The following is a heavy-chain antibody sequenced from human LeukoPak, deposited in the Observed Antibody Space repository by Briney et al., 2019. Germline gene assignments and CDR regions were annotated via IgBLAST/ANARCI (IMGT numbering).Heavy chain of an antibody. Sequence: SETLSLTCTVSGDSISSSNCYWGWIRQPPGKGLEWIGSIYYSGSTYYNPSLKSRVTISVDTSKNQFSLKLSSVTAADTAVYYCARGPGYYDSSGYNFDYWGQGTLVTVSS. V-gene: IGHV4-39*07. CDR2: IYYSGST. CDR1: GDSISSSNCY. CDR3: ARGPGYYDSSGYNFDY. J-gene: IGHJ4*02. D-gene: IGHD3-22*01.